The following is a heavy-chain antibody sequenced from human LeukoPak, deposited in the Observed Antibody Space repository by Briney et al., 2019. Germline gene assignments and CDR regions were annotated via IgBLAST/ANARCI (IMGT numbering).Heavy chain of an antibody. D-gene: IGHD2-21*01. Sequence: GGSLRLSCAASGFTFNTFSMNWVRQAPGKGLEWISYISSSSTTIYYADSVRGRFTVSRDNAKNSLYLQMNSLRAEDTAVYYCATESGTYSGTCFDYWGQGTLVTVSS. CDR2: ISSSSTTI. CDR3: ATESGTYSGTCFDY. V-gene: IGHV3-48*01. J-gene: IGHJ4*02. CDR1: GFTFNTFS.